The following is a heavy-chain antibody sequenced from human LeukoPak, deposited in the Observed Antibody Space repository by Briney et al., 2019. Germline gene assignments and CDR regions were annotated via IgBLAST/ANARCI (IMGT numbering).Heavy chain of an antibody. CDR3: ARELQLGYCSGGSCYAYKD. J-gene: IGHJ4*02. CDR2: IYYSGST. V-gene: IGHV4-31*03. D-gene: IGHD2-15*01. CDR1: GGSISSGGYY. Sequence: SETLSLTCTVSGGSISSGGYYWSWLRQHPGTGLEWIGYIYYSGSTYYNPSLKSRVTISVDTSKNQFSLKLSSVTAADTAVYYCARELQLGYCSGGSCYAYKDWGQGTLVTVSS.